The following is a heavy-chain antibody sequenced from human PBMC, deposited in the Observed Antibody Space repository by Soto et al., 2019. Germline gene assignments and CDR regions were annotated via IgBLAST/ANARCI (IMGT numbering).Heavy chain of an antibody. CDR2: ITSSGTYT. V-gene: IGHV3-11*05. J-gene: IGHJ4*02. D-gene: IGHD6-13*01. CDR3: AREGYGSRTYNY. CDR1: GFTFSDYY. Sequence: QVQLVESGGGLVKPGGSLRLSCEASGFTFSDYYMNWIRQAPGKGLEWVSYITSSGTYTNYADSVKGRFTISRDNAKNSLYLQMNSLRAEDTAIYYCAREGYGSRTYNYWGQGTLVTVSS.